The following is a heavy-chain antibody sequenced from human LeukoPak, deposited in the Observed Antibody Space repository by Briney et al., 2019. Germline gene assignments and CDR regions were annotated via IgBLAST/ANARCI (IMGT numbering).Heavy chain of an antibody. CDR2: INPSGGST. V-gene: IGHV1-46*01. CDR1: GYTFTSYY. Sequence: ASVKVSCKASGYTFTSYYMHWVRQAPGQGLEWKGIINPSGGSTSYAQKFQGRVTITRDMSTSTVYMELSSLRSEDTAVYYCGLSGYDSDYPDYWGQGTLVTVSS. D-gene: IGHD5-12*01. CDR3: GLSGYDSDYPDY. J-gene: IGHJ4*02.